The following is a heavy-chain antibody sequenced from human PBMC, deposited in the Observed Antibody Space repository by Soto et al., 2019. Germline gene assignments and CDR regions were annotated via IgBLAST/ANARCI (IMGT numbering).Heavy chain of an antibody. D-gene: IGHD2-15*01. V-gene: IGHV1-24*01. CDR2: FDPEDGET. Sequence: ASVKVSCKVSGYTRTELSVHWVRQAPGKGLEWMGGFDPEDGETVYAQKFQGRVTMTEDTSTDTAYMELSSLRSEDTAVYYCATAAPRRYCSGGSCYFDAFDIWGQGTVVTVSS. CDR3: ATAAPRRYCSGGSCYFDAFDI. CDR1: GYTRTELS. J-gene: IGHJ3*02.